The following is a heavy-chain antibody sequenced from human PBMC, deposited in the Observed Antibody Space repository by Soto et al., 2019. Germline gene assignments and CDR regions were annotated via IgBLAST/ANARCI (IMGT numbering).Heavy chain of an antibody. CDR1: GYTFTGSY. D-gene: IGHD6-13*01. Sequence: GASVKVSCKASGYTFTGSYIHWVRQAPGQGLEWMGWINPKTGGTNYAQKFQGRVTLTRDTSINTAPMELTRLRSDDTAVYFCARDFSTSADGFDYWGQGTLVTVSS. J-gene: IGHJ4*02. CDR3: ARDFSTSADGFDY. V-gene: IGHV1-2*02. CDR2: INPKTGGT.